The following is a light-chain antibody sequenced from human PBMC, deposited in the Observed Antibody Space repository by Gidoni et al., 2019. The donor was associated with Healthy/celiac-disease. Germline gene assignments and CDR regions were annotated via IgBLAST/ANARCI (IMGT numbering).Light chain of an antibody. J-gene: IGLJ3*02. CDR2: GNS. V-gene: IGLV1-40*01. CDR3: QSYDSSLSGSV. CDR1: SSNIGAGYD. Sequence: QSVLTQPPSASGAAGQRVTISCTGSSSNIGAGYDVHWYQQLPGTAPKLLIYGNSNRPAGLPDRFSGSKSGTAASLTITGLQAEDEADYYCQSYDSSLSGSVFGGGTKLTVL.